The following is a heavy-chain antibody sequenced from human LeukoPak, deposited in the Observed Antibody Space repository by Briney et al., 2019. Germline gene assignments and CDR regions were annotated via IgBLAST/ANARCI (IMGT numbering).Heavy chain of an antibody. CDR1: GSSISSYY. V-gene: IGHV4-59*01. Sequence: SETLSLTCTVSGSSISSYYWSCIRQPPGQGLEWIGYIYYSGSTNYNPSLKSRVTISVDTSKNQFYLKLSSVTAADTAVYYCARDVPADGAFDIWGQGTMVTVSS. CDR2: IYYSGST. CDR3: ARDVPADGAFDI. J-gene: IGHJ3*02. D-gene: IGHD2-2*01.